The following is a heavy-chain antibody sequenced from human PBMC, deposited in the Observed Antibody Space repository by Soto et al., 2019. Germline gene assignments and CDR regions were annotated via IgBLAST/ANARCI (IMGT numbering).Heavy chain of an antibody. CDR2: ISYDGSNK. V-gene: IGHV3-30*18. CDR3: GKGALDYSNYFDY. D-gene: IGHD4-4*01. Sequence: GGSLRLSCAASGFTFSSYGMHWVRQAPGKGLEWVAVISYDGSNKYYADSVKGRFTISRDNSKNTLYLQMNSLRAEDTAVYYCGKGALDYSNYFDYWGQGTLVTV. J-gene: IGHJ4*02. CDR1: GFTFSSYG.